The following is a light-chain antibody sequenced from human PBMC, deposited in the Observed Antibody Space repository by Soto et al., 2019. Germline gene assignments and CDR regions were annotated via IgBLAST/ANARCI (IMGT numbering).Light chain of an antibody. CDR2: DVS. J-gene: IGLJ3*02. CDR1: KNDIGVYDF. V-gene: IGLV2-14*03. CDR3: ISYSTTTARDGRV. Sequence: QSVLTQPPSASGSPGQSVTISCTGTKNDIGVYDFVSWYQQHPGKAPQLLIYDVSNRPSGVSNRFSGSKSGDTASLTISGLQAEDEADYYCISYSTTTARDGRVFGGGTKLTVL.